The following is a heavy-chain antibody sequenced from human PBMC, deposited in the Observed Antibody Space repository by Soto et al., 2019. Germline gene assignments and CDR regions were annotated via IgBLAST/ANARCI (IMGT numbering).Heavy chain of an antibody. CDR2: IYYSGST. D-gene: IGHD2-21*02. J-gene: IGHJ6*02. CDR1: GGSLSSYY. Sequence: PSETLSLTCVVSGGSLSSYYWSWIRQPPGKGLEWIGYIYYSGSTNYNPSLKSRVTVSVDASKNQCSLKLSSVTAADTAVYYCARDLWGYCGTDCYPLDVWGQGTTVTVS. CDR3: ARDLWGYCGTDCYPLDV. V-gene: IGHV4-59*01.